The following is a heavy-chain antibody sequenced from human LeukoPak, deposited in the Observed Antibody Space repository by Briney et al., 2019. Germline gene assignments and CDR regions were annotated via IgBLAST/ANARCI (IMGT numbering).Heavy chain of an antibody. J-gene: IGHJ4*02. D-gene: IGHD3-16*01. CDR1: GYTFTSYY. V-gene: IGHV1-46*01. CDR3: AIQGRGSKPFDY. CDR2: INPSGGST. Sequence: ASVKVSCKASGYTFTSYYMHWVRQAPGQGLEWMGIINPSGGSTSYAQKFQGRVTMTRDTSISTAYMELSRLRSDDTAVYYCAIQGRGSKPFDYWGQGTLVTVSS.